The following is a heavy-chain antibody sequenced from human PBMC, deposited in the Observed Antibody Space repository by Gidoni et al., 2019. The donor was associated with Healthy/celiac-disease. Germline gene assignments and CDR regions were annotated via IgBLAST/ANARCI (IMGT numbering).Heavy chain of an antibody. J-gene: IGHJ5*02. CDR1: GFTVSSYA. Sequence: EVQLLESGGGWVQHGGSLRLSCAASGFTVSSYAMSWVRQAPGKGLEWVSAISGSGGSTYYADSVKGRFTISRDNSKNTLYLQMNSLRAEDTAVYYCAKDRCGGRRICWFDPWGQGTLVTVSS. CDR2: ISGSGGST. CDR3: AKDRCGGRRICWFDP. V-gene: IGHV3-23*01. D-gene: IGHD2-15*01.